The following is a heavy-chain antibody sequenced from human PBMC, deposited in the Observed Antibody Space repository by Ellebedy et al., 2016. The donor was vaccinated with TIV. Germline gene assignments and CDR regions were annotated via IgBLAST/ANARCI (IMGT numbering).Heavy chain of an antibody. CDR3: ARVNYYDSSGYYYFSSWFDP. V-gene: IGHV4-34*01. J-gene: IGHJ5*02. Sequence: MPSETLSLTCAVYGGSFSGYYWSWIRKPPGKGLEWIGEINHSGSPNYNPSLKSRVTISVDTSKNQFSLKPSSVTAADTAVYYCARVNYYDSSGYYYFSSWFDPWGQGTLVTVSS. D-gene: IGHD3-22*01. CDR1: GGSFSGYY. CDR2: INHSGSP.